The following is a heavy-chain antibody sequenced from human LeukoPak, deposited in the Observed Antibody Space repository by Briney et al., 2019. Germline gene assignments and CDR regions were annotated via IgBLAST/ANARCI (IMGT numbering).Heavy chain of an antibody. D-gene: IGHD4-23*01. CDR1: GGSFSSYY. CDR3: ARLYGGNSGVDY. CDR2: IYNSGIT. V-gene: IGHV4-59*08. J-gene: IGHJ4*02. Sequence: SETLSLTCTVSGGSFSSYYWSWIRQPPGKGLEWIGYIYNSGITNYNPSLRSRVTISVDTSKNQFSLKLSSVTAADTAVYYCARLYGGNSGVDYWGQGTLVTVSS.